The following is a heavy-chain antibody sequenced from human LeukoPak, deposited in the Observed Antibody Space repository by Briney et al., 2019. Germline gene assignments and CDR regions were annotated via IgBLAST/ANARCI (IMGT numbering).Heavy chain of an antibody. CDR1: GYIFTDYY. CDR3: ARGSEVGGTEKNALDI. CDR2: INPKSVDT. J-gene: IGHJ3*02. D-gene: IGHD1-26*01. V-gene: IGHV1-2*02. Sequence: ASVKVSCKTSGYIFTDYYIHWVRQAPGQGLEEMVWINPKSVDTRYAQNFQDRVTMTRDTSITTAYMELSGLRSDDTALYYCARGSEVGGTEKNALDIWGQGTMVTVSS.